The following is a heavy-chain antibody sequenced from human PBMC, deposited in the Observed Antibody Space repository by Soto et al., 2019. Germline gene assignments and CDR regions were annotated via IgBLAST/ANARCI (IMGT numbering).Heavy chain of an antibody. CDR1: GFSLSTSGVG. CDR3: AHRSLIGRTRYILFDD. Sequence: SGPTLVNPTQTLTLTCTFSGFSLSTSGVGVGWIRQPPGKALEWLALIYWDDDKRYSPSLKSRLTITKDTSKNQVVLTMTNMDPVDTATYYCAHRSLIGRTRYILFDDWGQGTLVTVSS. CDR2: IYWDDDK. J-gene: IGHJ4*02. V-gene: IGHV2-5*02. D-gene: IGHD5-18*01.